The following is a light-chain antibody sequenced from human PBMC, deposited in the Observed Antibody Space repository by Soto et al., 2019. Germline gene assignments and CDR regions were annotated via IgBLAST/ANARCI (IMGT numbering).Light chain of an antibody. Sequence: QSALTQPPSVSAAPGQKVTISCSGSSSNVGNNYVSWYQQLPGTAPKLLIYENNKRPSGIPDRFSGSKSGTSATLGITGLQTGDEADYHCGTWDSSLSYYVFGTGTKVTVL. CDR3: GTWDSSLSYYV. V-gene: IGLV1-51*02. J-gene: IGLJ1*01. CDR2: ENN. CDR1: SSNVGNNY.